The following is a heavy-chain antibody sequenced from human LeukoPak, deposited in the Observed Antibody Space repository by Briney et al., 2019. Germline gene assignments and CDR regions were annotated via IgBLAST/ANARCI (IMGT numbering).Heavy chain of an antibody. CDR3: ARDDYYDILTGYSPGV. Sequence: SETLSLTCAVYGGSFSGYYWSWIRQPPGKGLEWLGEINHSGSTNYNPSLKSRVTISVDTSKNQFSLKLSSVTAADTAVYYCARDDYYDILTGYSPGVWGQGTLVTVSS. CDR2: INHSGST. D-gene: IGHD3-9*01. J-gene: IGHJ4*02. CDR1: GGSFSGYY. V-gene: IGHV4-34*01.